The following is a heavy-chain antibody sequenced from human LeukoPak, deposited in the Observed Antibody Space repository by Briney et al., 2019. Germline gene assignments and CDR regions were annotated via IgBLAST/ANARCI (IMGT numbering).Heavy chain of an antibody. Sequence: GGSLRLSCAASGFSVSSNYMSWVRQAPGKGLEWVAVIYNSGTTKYADSVKGRFTISRDNAKNSLYLQMNSLRAEDMALYYCARDYYYDSSGSQRAFDIWGQGTMVTVSS. V-gene: IGHV3-53*01. CDR3: ARDYYYDSSGSQRAFDI. D-gene: IGHD3-22*01. J-gene: IGHJ3*02. CDR2: IYNSGTT. CDR1: GFSVSSNY.